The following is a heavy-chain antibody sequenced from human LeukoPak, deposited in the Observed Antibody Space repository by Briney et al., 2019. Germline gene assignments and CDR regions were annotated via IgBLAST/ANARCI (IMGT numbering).Heavy chain of an antibody. Sequence: SETLSLTCSVSGCPVTEYYWSWIRQPPGKGREWIGYTYHTGSTNYNPSLKSRVTMSVDTSKNQYSLKLSSVTAADTAVYYCARAPVFDAFDIWGQGTMVTVSS. CDR1: GCPVTEYY. CDR2: TYHTGST. J-gene: IGHJ3*02. CDR3: ARAPVFDAFDI. V-gene: IGHV4-59*02.